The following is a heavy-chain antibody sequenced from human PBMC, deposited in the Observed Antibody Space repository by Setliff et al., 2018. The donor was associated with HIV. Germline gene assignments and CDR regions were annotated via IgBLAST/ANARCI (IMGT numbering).Heavy chain of an antibody. V-gene: IGHV1-18*01. CDR1: GYTFTKYG. J-gene: IGHJ4*02. CDR3: ARVRERVTIFGVVRDFDS. CDR2: ISANNGSS. Sequence: APVKVSCKSSGYTFTKYGITWVRQAPGQGLEWMGWISANNGSSYFAQKLQDRVTMTSDTSTSTAYMELRSLRSDDTAVYYCARVRERVTIFGVVRDFDSWGQGTLVTV. D-gene: IGHD3-3*01.